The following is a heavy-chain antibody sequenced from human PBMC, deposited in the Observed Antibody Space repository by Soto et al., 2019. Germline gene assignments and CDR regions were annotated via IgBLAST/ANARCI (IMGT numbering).Heavy chain of an antibody. CDR2: INPNSGGT. D-gene: IGHD3-16*01. V-gene: IGHV1-2*04. CDR1: GYTFTDYY. CDR3: ARYDYVWDAFDI. J-gene: IGHJ3*02. Sequence: QVQLVQSGAEVKKPGASVKVSCKASGYTFTDYYMHWVRQAPGQGLEWMGWINPNSGGTNYAQKFPGSVTMTRDTSITTAYMELRRLRSNDTAVYYCARYDYVWDAFDIWGQGTMVTVSS.